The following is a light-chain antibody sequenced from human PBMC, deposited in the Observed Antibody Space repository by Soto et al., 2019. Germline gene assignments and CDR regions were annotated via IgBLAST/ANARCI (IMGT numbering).Light chain of an antibody. J-gene: IGLJ1*01. V-gene: IGLV1-51*01. CDR2: DDN. CDR1: SSNIGGNS. Sequence: VLTQPPSVSAAPGQKVTISCSGSSSNIGGNSVSWYQQLPGAAPKLLIYDDNKRPSGIPDRFSGSKSGTSATLGITGFQTGDEADYYCGSWDSSLSAYVFGTGTKVTVL. CDR3: GSWDSSLSAYV.